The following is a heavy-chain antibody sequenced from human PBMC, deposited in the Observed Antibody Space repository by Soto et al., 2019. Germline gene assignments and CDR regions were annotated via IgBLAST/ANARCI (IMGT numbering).Heavy chain of an antibody. D-gene: IGHD3-10*01. CDR3: ARVMMVRGVIMGFDP. J-gene: IGHJ5*02. CDR1: GYTFTSYA. CDR2: INAGNGNT. V-gene: IGHV1-3*01. Sequence: ASVKVSCKASGYTFTSYAMHWVRQAPGQRLEWMGWINAGNGNTKYSQKFQGRVTITRDTSASTAYMELSSLRSEDTAVYYCARVMMVRGVIMGFDPWGQGTLVTVSS.